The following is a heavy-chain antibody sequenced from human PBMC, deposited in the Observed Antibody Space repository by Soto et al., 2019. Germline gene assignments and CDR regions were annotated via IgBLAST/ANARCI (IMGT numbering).Heavy chain of an antibody. CDR1: GFTFSSYA. CDR2: ISGNGGST. J-gene: IGHJ4*02. V-gene: IGHV3-23*01. D-gene: IGHD3-10*01. Sequence: GGSLRLSCTASGFTFSSYAMSWVRQAPGKGLEWVSGISGNGGSTYYADSVKARFTISRDNSRNTLYLQMNNLRADDTALYFCAQVLEGKRLLPGFWGQGALVTVSS. CDR3: AQVLEGKRLLPGF.